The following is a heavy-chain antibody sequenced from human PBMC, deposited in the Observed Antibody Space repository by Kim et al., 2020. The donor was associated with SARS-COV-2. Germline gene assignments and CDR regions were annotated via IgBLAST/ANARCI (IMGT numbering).Heavy chain of an antibody. D-gene: IGHD2-15*01. J-gene: IGHJ6*02. Sequence: SETLSLTCAVYGGSFSGYYWSWIRQPPGKGLEWIGEINHSGSTNYNPSLKSRVTISVDTSKNQFSLKLSSVTAADTAVYYCARFESPKKYCSGGSCYSGYGMDVWGQGTTVTVSS. CDR2: INHSGST. V-gene: IGHV4-34*01. CDR3: ARFESPKKYCSGGSCYSGYGMDV. CDR1: GGSFSGYY.